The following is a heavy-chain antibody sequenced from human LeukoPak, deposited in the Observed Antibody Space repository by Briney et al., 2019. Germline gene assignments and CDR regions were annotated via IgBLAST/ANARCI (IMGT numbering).Heavy chain of an antibody. D-gene: IGHD1-14*01. CDR2: ISAYNGNT. Sequence: ASVKVSCKASGYTFTSYGISWVRQAPGQGLEWMGWISAYNGNTNYAQKLQGRVTMTTDTSTSTAYMELRSLRSDDTAVYYCARDGAPEDYYYGMDVWGQGTTVTVSS. J-gene: IGHJ6*02. V-gene: IGHV1-18*01. CDR3: ARDGAPEDYYYGMDV. CDR1: GYTFTSYG.